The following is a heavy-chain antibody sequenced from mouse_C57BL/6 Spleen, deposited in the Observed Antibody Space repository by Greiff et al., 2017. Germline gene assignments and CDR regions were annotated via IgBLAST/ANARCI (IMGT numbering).Heavy chain of an antibody. D-gene: IGHD1-1*01. J-gene: IGHJ4*01. CDR3: ARDRNYYGSSHAMDY. CDR2: ISYDGSN. V-gene: IGHV3-6*01. Sequence: DVQLQESGPGLVKPSQSLSLTCSVTGYSITSGYYWNWIRQFPGNKLEWMGYISYDGSNNYNPTLKNRISITRDTSKNQFFLKLNSVTTEDTATYYCARDRNYYGSSHAMDYWGQGTSVTVSS. CDR1: GYSITSGYY.